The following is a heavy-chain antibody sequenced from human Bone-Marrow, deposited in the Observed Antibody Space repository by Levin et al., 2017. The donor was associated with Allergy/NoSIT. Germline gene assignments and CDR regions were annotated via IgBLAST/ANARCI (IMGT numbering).Heavy chain of an antibody. CDR2: INIDGGNT. Sequence: ASVKVSCAASGFTFSGYWMHWVRQAPGKGLVWVSRINIDGGNTNYADSVQGRFTISRDSAKSTLYLQMSSLKAEDTAVYYCARGLFVSSYYSIGAWGQGTLVTVST. J-gene: IGHJ5*02. D-gene: IGHD3-22*01. CDR1: GFTFSGYW. CDR3: ARGLFVSSYYSIGA. V-gene: IGHV3-74*01.